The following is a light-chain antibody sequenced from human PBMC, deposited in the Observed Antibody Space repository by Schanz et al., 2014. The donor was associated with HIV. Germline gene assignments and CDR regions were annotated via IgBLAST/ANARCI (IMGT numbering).Light chain of an antibody. V-gene: IGLV2-14*03. J-gene: IGLJ2*01. CDR1: SSDVGTYDY. Sequence: QSALTQPASVSGSPGQSITISCTGTSSDVGTYDYVSWYQQHPGKAPKLMIYDVSYRPSGVSNRFSGSKSGNTASLTISGLQPEDEADYYCSSYTVSGARGVIVGTGTKLTVL. CDR3: SSYTVSGARGVI. CDR2: DVS.